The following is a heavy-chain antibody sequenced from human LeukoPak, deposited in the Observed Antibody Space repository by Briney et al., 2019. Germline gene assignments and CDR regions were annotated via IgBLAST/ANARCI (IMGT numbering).Heavy chain of an antibody. J-gene: IGHJ6*04. D-gene: IGHD4-23*01. CDR2: INSDGSST. Sequence: GGSLRLSCAASGFTFSSYWMHWVRQAPGKGLVWVSRINSDGSSTSYADSVKGRFTISRDNAKNTLYLQMNSLRAEDTAVYYFARQTPSDYYYYYGMDVWGEGSTVTVSS. V-gene: IGHV3-74*01. CDR3: ARQTPSDYYYYYGMDV. CDR1: GFTFSSYW.